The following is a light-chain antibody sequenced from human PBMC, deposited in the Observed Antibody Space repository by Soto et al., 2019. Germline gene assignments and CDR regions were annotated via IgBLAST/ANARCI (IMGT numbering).Light chain of an antibody. V-gene: IGKV1-5*01. CDR2: DVS. J-gene: IGKJ1*01. CDR1: QTIGSW. CDR3: QQYNTYWT. Sequence: DIQMTQFPSTLSASVGDRVTITCRASQTIGSWLAWYQQKPGKAPKVLIYDVSNLETGVPSRFSGSGSGTEFTLTISSLQPDDFATYYGQQYNTYWTFGQGTKVEIK.